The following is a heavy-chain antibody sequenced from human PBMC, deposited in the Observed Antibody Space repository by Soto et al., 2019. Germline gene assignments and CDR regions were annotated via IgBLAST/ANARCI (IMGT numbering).Heavy chain of an antibody. CDR3: ARTPKWLSIDF. CDR2: SNHGGST. Sequence: SETLSLTCGVYGGAFSGYYWTWIRQPPGKGLEWIGESNHGGSTNYNPSLKSRVTISVDTSRSQFSLRLTSVTAADTAVYYCARTPKWLSIDFWGHGTLVTVSS. V-gene: IGHV4-34*01. D-gene: IGHD5-12*01. J-gene: IGHJ4*01. CDR1: GGAFSGYY.